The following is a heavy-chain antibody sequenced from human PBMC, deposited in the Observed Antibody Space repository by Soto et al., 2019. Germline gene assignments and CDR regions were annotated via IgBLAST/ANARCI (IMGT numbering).Heavy chain of an antibody. CDR1: GFTFSSYG. V-gene: IGHV3-30*18. CDR3: AKDPDPIAAPGFFDY. D-gene: IGHD6-13*01. CDR2: ISYDGSNK. Sequence: GGSLRLSCAASGFTFSSYGMHWGRQAPGKGLEWVAVISYDGSNKYYADSVKGRFTISRDNSKNTLYLQMNSLRAEDTAVYYCAKDPDPIAAPGFFDYWGQGTPVTVS. J-gene: IGHJ4*02.